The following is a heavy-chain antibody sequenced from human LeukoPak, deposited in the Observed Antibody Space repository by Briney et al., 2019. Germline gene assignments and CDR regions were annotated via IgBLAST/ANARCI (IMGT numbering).Heavy chain of an antibody. CDR2: ISYDGSNK. D-gene: IGHD4-23*01. CDR3: ARDDPTTVVTGAYY. V-gene: IGHV3-30-3*01. Sequence: GGSLRLSCAASGFTFSSYAMHWVRQAPGKGLEWVAVISYDGSNKYYADSVKGRFTISRDNSKNTLYLQMNSLRAEDTAVYYCARDDPTTVVTGAYYGGQRTLVTVSS. CDR1: GFTFSSYA. J-gene: IGHJ4*02.